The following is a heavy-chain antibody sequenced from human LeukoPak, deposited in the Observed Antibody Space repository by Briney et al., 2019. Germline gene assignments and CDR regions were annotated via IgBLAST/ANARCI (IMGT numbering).Heavy chain of an antibody. CDR1: GFTFSNAW. V-gene: IGHV3-15*07. Sequence: GGSLRLSCATSGFTFSNAWMNWVRQAPGKGPEWVGRIRRKTDGETTDHAAPVKGRFTISRDDSKNTLYLQMNSLKTEDTAVYYCVTDLVIKGYFDYWGQGALVTVSS. D-gene: IGHD2-21*01. J-gene: IGHJ4*02. CDR3: VTDLVIKGYFDY. CDR2: IRRKTDGETT.